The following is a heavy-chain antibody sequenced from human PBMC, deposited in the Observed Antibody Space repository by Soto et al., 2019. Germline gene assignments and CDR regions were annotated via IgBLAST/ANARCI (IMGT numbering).Heavy chain of an antibody. Sequence: EVQLVESGGGSIQTGGSLRLSCAASGFTFSSYNMNWVCQAPGKGLEWISYISSTGSTTYYADSVKGRFTTSRDNAKNSLFLQMNSLRDEDTAVYYCAREARGFDYWGQGTLVTVSS. D-gene: IGHD3-10*01. J-gene: IGHJ4*02. CDR3: AREARGFDY. CDR2: ISSTGSTT. V-gene: IGHV3-48*02. CDR1: GFTFSSYN.